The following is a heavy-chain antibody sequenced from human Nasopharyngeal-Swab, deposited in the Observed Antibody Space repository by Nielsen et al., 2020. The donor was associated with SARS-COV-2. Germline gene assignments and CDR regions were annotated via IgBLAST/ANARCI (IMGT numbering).Heavy chain of an antibody. V-gene: IGHV4-34*01. J-gene: IGHJ2*01. CDR1: GGSFSGYY. CDR2: INHSGST. D-gene: IGHD6-13*01. Sequence: SQTLSLTCAVYGGSFSGYYWSWIRQPPGKGLEWIGEINHSGSTNYNPSLKSRVTISVDTSKNQFSLKLSSVTAADTAVYYCARDPGSSWYGPSYWYFDLWGRGTLVTVSS. CDR3: ARDPGSSWYGPSYWYFDL.